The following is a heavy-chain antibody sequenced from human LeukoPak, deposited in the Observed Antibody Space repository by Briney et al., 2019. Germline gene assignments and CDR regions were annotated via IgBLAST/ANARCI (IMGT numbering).Heavy chain of an antibody. D-gene: IGHD3-3*01. J-gene: IGHJ4*02. V-gene: IGHV3-15*01. Sequence: GGSLRLSCAASGFTFSSYAMSWVRQAPGKGLEWVARVKSKIDGETVDYAEPVKGRFTISRDDSINKLYLQMNTLKTEDTAVYYCTTLGVLDLPWGQGTLVTVSS. CDR1: GFTFSSYA. CDR3: TTLGVLDLP. CDR2: VKSKIDGETV.